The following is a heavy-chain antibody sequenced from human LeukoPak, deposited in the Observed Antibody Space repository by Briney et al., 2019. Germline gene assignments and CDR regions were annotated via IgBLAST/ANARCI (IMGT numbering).Heavy chain of an antibody. CDR2: ISSSRRTK. CDR1: ASSFSTYS. J-gene: IGHJ6*01. V-gene: IGHV3-48*02. CDR3: ARDKHDSGGYYPTTFSAR. D-gene: IGHD3-22*01. Sequence: PAESLTLSCTASASSFSTYSMNWVRQAPGKGLDWVAYISSSRRTKYYADSVTGRLTIVRDQCKNSLYLQMNSLREEDTAVYYCARDKHDSGGYYPTTFSARWG.